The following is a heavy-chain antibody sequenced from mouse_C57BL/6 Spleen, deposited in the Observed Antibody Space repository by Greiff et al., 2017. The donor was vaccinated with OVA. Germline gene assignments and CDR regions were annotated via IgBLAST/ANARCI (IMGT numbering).Heavy chain of an antibody. CDR1: GFTFSDYG. CDR3: ARGLFDY. V-gene: IGHV5-17*01. Sequence: EVQLLASGGGLVKPGGSLKLSCAASGFTFSDYGMHWVRQAPEKGLEWVAYISSGSSTIYSADTVKGRFTISRDNAKNTLFLQMTSLRSEDTAMYYCARGLFDYWGQGTTLTVSS. CDR2: ISSGSSTI. J-gene: IGHJ2*01.